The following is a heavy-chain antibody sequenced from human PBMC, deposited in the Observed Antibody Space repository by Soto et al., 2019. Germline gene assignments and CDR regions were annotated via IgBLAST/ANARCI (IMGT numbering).Heavy chain of an antibody. CDR2: IHYSGGT. V-gene: IGHV4-39*01. CDR3: ASQHYYDSSGYYVVY. D-gene: IGHD3-22*01. J-gene: IGHJ4*02. Sequence: PSETLSLTCTVCGSSISSNIYYWGWIRQPPGKGLEWIGNIHYSGGTYYDSSLKSRVTISVDTSKNQFSLKLSSVTAADTAVYYCASQHYYDSSGYYVVYWGQGTLVTVS. CDR1: GSSISSNIYY.